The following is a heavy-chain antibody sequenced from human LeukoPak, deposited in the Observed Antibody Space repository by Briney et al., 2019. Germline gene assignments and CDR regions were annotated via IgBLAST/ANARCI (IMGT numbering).Heavy chain of an antibody. D-gene: IGHD5-24*01. CDR3: ARWLQLRDYFDY. CDR1: GGSISSGGYY. J-gene: IGHJ4*02. CDR2: IYYSGST. Sequence: SETLSLTCTVSGGSISSGGYYWSWIRQHPGKGLEWIGYIYYSGSTYYNPSLNSRVTISVDTSKNQFSLKLSSVTAADTAVYYCARWLQLRDYFDYWGQGTLVTVSS. V-gene: IGHV4-31*03.